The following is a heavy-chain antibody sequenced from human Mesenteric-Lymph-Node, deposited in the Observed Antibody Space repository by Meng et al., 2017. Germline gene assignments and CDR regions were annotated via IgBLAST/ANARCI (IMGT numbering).Heavy chain of an antibody. CDR2: ISAYNGNT. V-gene: IGHV1-18*01. CDR1: GYTFTSYG. CDR3: ARGPSGYYYLPLDY. J-gene: IGHJ4*02. Sequence: QVQLVQAGAEVKKPGASVKVSCKAFGYTFTSYGISWVRQAPGQGLEWMGWISAYNGNTNYAQKLQGRVTMTTDTSTRTAHMELRSLISDATAVYYCARGPSGYYYLPLDYWGQGTLVTVSS. D-gene: IGHD3-22*01.